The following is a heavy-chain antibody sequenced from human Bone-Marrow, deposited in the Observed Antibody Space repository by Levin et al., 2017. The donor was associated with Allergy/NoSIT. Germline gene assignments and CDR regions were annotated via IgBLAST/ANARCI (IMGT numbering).Heavy chain of an antibody. Sequence: GESLKISCEASGFTFSIYAMAWVRQAPGKGLEWVSAIGGSGDSTYYADSVKGRFTISRDNSKNTLFLQMNSLRGEDTAVYYCAKDNRRSPYYFDYWGQGTLVTVSS. V-gene: IGHV3-23*01. CDR2: IGGSGDST. CDR3: AKDNRRSPYYFDY. CDR1: GFTFSIYA. J-gene: IGHJ4*02. D-gene: IGHD1-14*01.